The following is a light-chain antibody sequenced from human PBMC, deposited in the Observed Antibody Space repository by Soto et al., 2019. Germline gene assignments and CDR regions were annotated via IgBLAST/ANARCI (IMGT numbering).Light chain of an antibody. CDR1: SRDIGNYNY. Sequence: QSALTQPASVSGSPGQSITISCTGTSRDIGNYNYVSWYQHHPGKAPKLMIYEVTSRPSGVSDRFSGSRSGNTASLTISGLQAEDEADYYCSSYTSSTNYVFGTGTKVTVL. J-gene: IGLJ1*01. CDR3: SSYTSSTNYV. CDR2: EVT. V-gene: IGLV2-14*01.